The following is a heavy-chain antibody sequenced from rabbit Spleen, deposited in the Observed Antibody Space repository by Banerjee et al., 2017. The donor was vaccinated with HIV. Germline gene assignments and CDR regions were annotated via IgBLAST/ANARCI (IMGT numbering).Heavy chain of an antibody. CDR2: IDPIFGTT. CDR3: VRDRANIDGDYGPYYFDL. J-gene: IGHJ4*01. V-gene: IGHV1S47*01. D-gene: IGHD2-1*01. CDR1: GFDLSGYG. Sequence: QEQVVESGGGLVQPGGSLKLSCKASGFDLSGYGVSWVRQAPGKGLEWIGYIDPIFGTTYYASGVNGRFTISSHNAQNTLNLQLNSLTAADTATYFCVRDRANIDGDYGPYYFDLWGPGTLVTVS.